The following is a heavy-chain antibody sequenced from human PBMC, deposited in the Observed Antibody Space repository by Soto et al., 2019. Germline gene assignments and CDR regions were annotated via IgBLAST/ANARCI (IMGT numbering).Heavy chain of an antibody. D-gene: IGHD4-17*01. CDR2: IYYSGST. J-gene: IGHJ5*02. V-gene: IGHV4-61*01. CDR3: VRMPVETHMTTWFDP. CDR1: GGSVSNGNYY. Sequence: SETLSLTCTVFGGSVSNGNYYWSWIRQPPGKGLEWIGYIYYSGSTNYNPSLKSRVSISPDTSKNQFSLRLTSVTAADTAVYYCVRMPVETHMTTWFDPLAQGTLVPVS.